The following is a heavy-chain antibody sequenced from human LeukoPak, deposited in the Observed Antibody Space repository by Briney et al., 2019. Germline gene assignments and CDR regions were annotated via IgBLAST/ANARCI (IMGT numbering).Heavy chain of an antibody. D-gene: IGHD5-18*01. V-gene: IGHV4-4*09. CDR3: ARQGDTAYDYVDY. CDR1: GGSFSGYY. J-gene: IGHJ4*02. CDR2: IYSSGAA. Sequence: SETLSLTCTVSGGSFSGYYWTWIRQPPGKGLEWIGYIYSSGAAIYNPSLKSRVTMSVDTSNNQFTLKLKSVTAADTAVYYCARQGDTAYDYVDYWGQGTLVTVSS.